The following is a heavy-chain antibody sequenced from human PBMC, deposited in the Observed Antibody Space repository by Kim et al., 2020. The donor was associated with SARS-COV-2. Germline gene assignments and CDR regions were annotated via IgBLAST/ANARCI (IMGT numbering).Heavy chain of an antibody. V-gene: IGHV1-69*13. CDR3: ARAPSYYVLHKAASHWFDP. J-gene: IGHJ5*02. CDR1: GGTFSSYA. D-gene: IGHD3-10*02. CDR2: IIPIFGTA. Sequence: SVKVSCKASGGTFSSYAISWVRQAPGQGLEWMGGIIPIFGTANYAQKFQGRVTITADESTSTAYMELSSLRSEDTAVYYCARAPSYYVLHKAASHWFDPWGQGTLVTVSS.